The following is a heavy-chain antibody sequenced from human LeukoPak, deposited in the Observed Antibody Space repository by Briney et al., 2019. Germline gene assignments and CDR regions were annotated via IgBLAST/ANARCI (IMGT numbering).Heavy chain of an antibody. CDR3: ARGDKPGQGFDY. Sequence: SETLSLTCTVSGGSISSYYWSWIRQPAGKGLEWIGRIYTSGSTNYNPSLKSRLTMSVDTSKNQFSLNLTSVTAADTAVYYCARGDKPGQGFDYWGQGTLGTVSS. CDR1: GGSISSYY. CDR2: IYTSGST. V-gene: IGHV4-4*07. J-gene: IGHJ4*02. D-gene: IGHD2-15*01.